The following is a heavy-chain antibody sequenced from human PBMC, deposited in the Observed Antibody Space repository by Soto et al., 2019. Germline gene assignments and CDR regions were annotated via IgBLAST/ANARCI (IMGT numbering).Heavy chain of an antibody. CDR2: VSYDGSDS. J-gene: IGHJ3*01. Sequence: PGGSLRLSCTASGFLFSSYGLHWVRQAPGKGLEWVGIVSYDGSDSYYADSVKGRFTISRDNSNKTMSLQMNSLRTEDTALYYCATFGIYDFWSGYLQRDAFDVWGQGTTVPV. CDR3: ATFGIYDFWSGYLQRDAFDV. D-gene: IGHD3-3*01. CDR1: GFLFSSYG. V-gene: IGHV3-30*03.